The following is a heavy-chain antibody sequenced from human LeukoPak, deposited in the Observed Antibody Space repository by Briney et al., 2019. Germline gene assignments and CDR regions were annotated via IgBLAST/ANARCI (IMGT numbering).Heavy chain of an antibody. CDR1: GYPFSAYS. CDR3: ARGSYCTTNRCEPWDYYDYYMDF. V-gene: IGHV1-2*02. CDR2: INTDTGVT. Sequence: ASVKVSCKTSGYPFSAYSLHWVRQAPGQGLEWVGWINTDTGVTKYVQKFQGRVTLTRDTSISTAFMDLISLRSDDTAVYFCARGSYCTTNRCEPWDYYDYYMDFWGKGSTVTVSS. J-gene: IGHJ6*03. D-gene: IGHD2-8*01.